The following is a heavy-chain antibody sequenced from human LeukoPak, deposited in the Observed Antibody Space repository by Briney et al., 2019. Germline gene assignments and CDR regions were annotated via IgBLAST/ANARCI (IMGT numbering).Heavy chain of an antibody. CDR2: INHSGST. V-gene: IGHV4-34*01. Sequence: SETLSLTCAVYGGSFSGYYWSWIRQPPGKGLEWIGEINHSGSTNYNPSLKGRVTISVDTSKNQFSLKLSSVTAADTAVYYCARGLGIGSSHFDYWGQGTLVTVSS. D-gene: IGHD6-6*01. CDR1: GGSFSGYY. J-gene: IGHJ4*02. CDR3: ARGLGIGSSHFDY.